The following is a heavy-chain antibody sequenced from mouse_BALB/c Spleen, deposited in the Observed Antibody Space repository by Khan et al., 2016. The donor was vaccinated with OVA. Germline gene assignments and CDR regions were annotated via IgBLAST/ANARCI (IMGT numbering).Heavy chain of an antibody. CDR1: GFPLTSYG. J-gene: IGHJ1*01. V-gene: IGHV2-2*02. D-gene: IGHD2-14*01. CDR3: ARKDRYGYFDV. Sequence: QVQLKQSGPGLVQPSQSLSITCTVSGFPLTSYGVHWVRQSPGKGLEWLGVIWSGGSTDYNAAFISRLSISKDKSKSQVFFKMNSLQANDTAIYYCARKDRYGYFDVWGPGTTVTVSS. CDR2: IWSGGST.